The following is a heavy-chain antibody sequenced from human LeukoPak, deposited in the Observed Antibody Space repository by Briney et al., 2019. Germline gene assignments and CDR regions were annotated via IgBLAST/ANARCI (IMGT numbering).Heavy chain of an antibody. CDR3: ARDRCGAGSCYDDY. J-gene: IGHJ4*02. V-gene: IGHV4-59*12. Sequence: PSETLSLTCTVSGGSISSYYWSWSRQPPGKGLEWIGYIYYSGSTNYNPSLKSRVTISVDTSKNQFSLKLNSVTAADTAVYYCARDRCGAGSCYDDYWGQGTLVTVSS. D-gene: IGHD2-15*01. CDR1: GGSISSYY. CDR2: IYYSGST.